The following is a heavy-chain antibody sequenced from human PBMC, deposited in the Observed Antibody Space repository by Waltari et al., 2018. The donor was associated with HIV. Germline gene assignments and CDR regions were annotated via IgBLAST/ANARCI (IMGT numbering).Heavy chain of an antibody. Sequence: QVQLQQWGAGLLKPSETLSLTCAVYGGSFSGYYWSWIRQPPGKGLEWIGEINHSGSTNYNPSLKSRVTISVDTSKNQFSLKLSSVTAADTAVYYCARGKEYSSSWYGYWGQGTLVTVSS. D-gene: IGHD6-13*01. CDR1: GGSFSGYY. CDR2: INHSGST. V-gene: IGHV4-34*01. CDR3: ARGKEYSSSWYGY. J-gene: IGHJ4*02.